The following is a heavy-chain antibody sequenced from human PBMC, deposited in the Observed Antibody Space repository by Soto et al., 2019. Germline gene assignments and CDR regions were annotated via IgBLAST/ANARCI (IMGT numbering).Heavy chain of an antibody. D-gene: IGHD2-15*01. CDR1: GFTVSSNY. J-gene: IGHJ4*02. Sequence: GSLRLSCAAXGFTVSSNYMSWVRQAPGKGLEWVSVIYSGGRTYYADSVKGRFTISRDNSKNTLYLQMNSLRAEDTAAYYCARGGSSGGSYDYWGQGTLVTVSS. CDR3: ARGGSSGGSYDY. CDR2: IYSGGRT. V-gene: IGHV3-53*01.